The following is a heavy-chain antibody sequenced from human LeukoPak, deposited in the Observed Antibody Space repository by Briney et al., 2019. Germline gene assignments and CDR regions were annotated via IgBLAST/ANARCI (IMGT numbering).Heavy chain of an antibody. D-gene: IGHD4-17*01. CDR3: ARSTTAVTWADYFDN. Sequence: SQTLSLTCVISGDSVSNTAVYWSWIRQSPSRGLEWLGRAFYRSQWYCDYAVSVKSRITFNPDTSKNQVSLQLNSVTPEDTAVYFCARSTTAVTWADYFDNWGQGTVVTVSS. V-gene: IGHV6-1*01. J-gene: IGHJ4*02. CDR2: AFYRSQWYC. CDR1: GDSVSNTAVY.